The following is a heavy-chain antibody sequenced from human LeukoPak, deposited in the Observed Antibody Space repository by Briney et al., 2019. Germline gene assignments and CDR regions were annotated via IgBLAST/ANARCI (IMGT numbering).Heavy chain of an antibody. CDR3: VRDGPTYYYDSSGYYFDY. V-gene: IGHV1-2*02. D-gene: IGHD3-22*01. CDR2: INPNSGAT. Sequence: GASVKVSCKGSGYTFTGYYMHWVRQAPGQGLEWMACINPNSGATNYAQRFQGRVTVTRDTSISTAYMELSSLKSDDTAMYYCVRDGPTYYYDSSGYYFDYWGQGTLVTVSS. CDR1: GYTFTGYY. J-gene: IGHJ4*02.